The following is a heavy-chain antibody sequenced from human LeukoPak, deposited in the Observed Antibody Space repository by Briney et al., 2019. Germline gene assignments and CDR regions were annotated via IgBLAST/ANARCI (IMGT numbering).Heavy chain of an antibody. CDR3: ARGQSSSWDYYYMDV. D-gene: IGHD6-13*01. Sequence: PSETLSLTCTVSGGSISSYYWSWIRQPLGKGLEWIGYIYTSGSTNYNPSLKSRVTISVDTSKNQFSLKLSSVTAADTAVYYCARGQSSSWDYYYMDVWGKGTTVTVSS. J-gene: IGHJ6*03. CDR1: GGSISSYY. V-gene: IGHV4-4*09. CDR2: IYTSGST.